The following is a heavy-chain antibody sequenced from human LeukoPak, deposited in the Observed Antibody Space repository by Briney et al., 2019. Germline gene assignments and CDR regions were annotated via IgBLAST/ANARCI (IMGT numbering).Heavy chain of an antibody. D-gene: IGHD6-19*01. CDR2: IYYSEST. CDR1: AGSISSYY. CDR3: ARVSSGWRHYFDY. Sequence: PETLSLTCTVSAGSISSYYWSWIRQPPGKVLEWIGYIYYSESTNYNPSLKSRVTISVHTSKNQFSLTLRSVTAAHTAVYYCARVSSGWRHYFDYRGQGTLVTVSS. V-gene: IGHV4-59*01. J-gene: IGHJ4*02.